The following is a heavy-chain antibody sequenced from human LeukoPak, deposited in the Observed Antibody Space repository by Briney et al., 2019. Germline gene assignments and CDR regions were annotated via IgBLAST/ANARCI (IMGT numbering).Heavy chain of an antibody. Sequence: PGGSLRLSCEASGFTFSRYWMHWVRQAPGKGLVWVSRIKSDGKTNYADSVKGRFTISRYNAKNTVSLKMASLRAEDTGVYYCARAPSEVGGYYPEYFRHWGQGTLVTVFS. J-gene: IGHJ1*01. CDR3: ARAPSEVGGYYPEYFRH. CDR1: GFTFSRYW. CDR2: IKSDGKT. V-gene: IGHV3-74*01. D-gene: IGHD3-22*01.